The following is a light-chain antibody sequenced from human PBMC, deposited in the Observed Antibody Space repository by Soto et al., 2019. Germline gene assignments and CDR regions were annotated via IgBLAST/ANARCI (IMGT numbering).Light chain of an antibody. CDR1: SSDVGGYNY. V-gene: IGLV2-14*01. J-gene: IGLJ2*01. Sequence: QSALTQPATVSGSPGQSITISCTGTSSDVGGYNYVSWYQQHPGEAPKLLIYDVSNRPSGVSNRFSGSKSGNTASLTISGLQAGDEVDYYCSSYTSSSTLLFGGGTKLTVL. CDR2: DVS. CDR3: SSYTSSSTLL.